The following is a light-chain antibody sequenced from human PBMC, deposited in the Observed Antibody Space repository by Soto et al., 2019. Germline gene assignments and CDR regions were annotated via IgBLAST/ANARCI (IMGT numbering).Light chain of an antibody. V-gene: IGKV1-9*01. CDR1: QDISSH. CDR3: QQVKSFLPLT. J-gene: IGKJ4*01. Sequence: IQLTQSPSSLSASVGDSVTITCRDSQDISSHLAWYQQKPGKAPKVLIYAASTLESGIPSRFSGSGSGTDFTLTISSLQAEDFATYYCQQVKSFLPLTFGGGTKVDIK. CDR2: AAS.